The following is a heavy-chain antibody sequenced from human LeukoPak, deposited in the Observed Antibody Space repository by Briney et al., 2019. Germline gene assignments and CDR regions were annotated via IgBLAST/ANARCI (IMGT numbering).Heavy chain of an antibody. CDR2: INHSGST. D-gene: IGHD5-18*01. Sequence: SETLSLTCAVYGGSFSGYYWSWIRQPPGKGLEWIGEINHSGSTNYNPSLKSRVTISVDPSRSQFSLRLNSVTAADTGLYSCARGGLDTKRGGYFDYWGQGILVAVSS. V-gene: IGHV4-34*01. J-gene: IGHJ4*02. CDR3: ARGGLDTKRGGYFDY. CDR1: GGSFSGYY.